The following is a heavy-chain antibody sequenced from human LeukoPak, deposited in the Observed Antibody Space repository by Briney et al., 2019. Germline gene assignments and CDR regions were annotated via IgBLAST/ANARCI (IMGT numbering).Heavy chain of an antibody. CDR3: ARGPRYGGSLFDY. J-gene: IGHJ4*02. Sequence: SETLSLTCAVYGGSFSGYYWSWIRQPPGKGLEWIGEINHSGSTNYNPSLKSRVTISVDTSKNQFSLKLSSVTAADTAVYYCARGPRYGGSLFDYWGPGTLVTVSS. CDR2: INHSGST. D-gene: IGHD2-15*01. V-gene: IGHV4-34*01. CDR1: GGSFSGYY.